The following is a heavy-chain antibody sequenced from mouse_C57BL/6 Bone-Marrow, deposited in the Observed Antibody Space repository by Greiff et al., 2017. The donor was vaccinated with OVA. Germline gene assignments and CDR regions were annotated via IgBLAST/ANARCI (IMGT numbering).Heavy chain of an antibody. CDR2: ISNGGGST. CDR3: ARRDGAMDY. D-gene: IGHD2-3*01. J-gene: IGHJ4*01. Sequence: EVMLVESGGGLVQPGGSLKLSCAASGFTFSDYYMYWVRQTPEKRLEWVAYISNGGGSTYYPDTVKGRFTISRDNAKNTLYLQMSRRKSEDTAMYYCARRDGAMDYWGQGTSVTVSS. CDR1: GFTFSDYY. V-gene: IGHV5-12*01.